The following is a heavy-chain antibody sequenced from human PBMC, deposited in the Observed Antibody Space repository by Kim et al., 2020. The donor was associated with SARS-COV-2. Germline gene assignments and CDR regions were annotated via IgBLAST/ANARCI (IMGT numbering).Heavy chain of an antibody. D-gene: IGHD6-19*01. CDR3: ARESVTGTDAFEI. CDR1: GFTFDSYE. V-gene: IGHV3-48*03. Sequence: GGSLRLSCAASGFTFDSYEINWVRQAPGKGLEWVSYISDSGSTTYYADSVKGRFTVSRDNAKNSLFLQMNSLRAEDTAVYYCARESVTGTDAFEIWGQGTLVTVSS. J-gene: IGHJ3*02. CDR2: ISDSGSTT.